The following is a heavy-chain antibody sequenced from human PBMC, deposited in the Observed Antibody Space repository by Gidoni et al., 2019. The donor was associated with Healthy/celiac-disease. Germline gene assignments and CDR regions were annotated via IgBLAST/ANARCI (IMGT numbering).Heavy chain of an antibody. CDR3: ARDRYGLTGPDYGMDV. Sequence: QVQLVQSGAEVKKPGSSVKVSCKASGGTFSSYAISWVRQAPGQGLEWMGGIIPIFGTANYAQKFQGRVTITADESTSTAYMELSSLRSEDTAVYYCARDRYGLTGPDYGMDVWGQGTTVTVSS. V-gene: IGHV1-69*01. D-gene: IGHD3-9*01. J-gene: IGHJ6*02. CDR2: IIPIFGTA. CDR1: GGTFSSYA.